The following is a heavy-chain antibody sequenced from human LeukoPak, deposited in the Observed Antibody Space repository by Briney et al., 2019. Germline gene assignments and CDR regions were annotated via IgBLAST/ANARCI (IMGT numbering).Heavy chain of an antibody. CDR1: GGSISSGSYY. J-gene: IGHJ4*02. CDR2: IYYSGST. Sequence: SETLSLTCTVSGGSISSGSYYWGWIRQPPGKGLEWIGSIYYSGSTYYNPSLKSRVTISVDTSKNQFSLKLSSVTAADTAVYYCARHGGYSYEYYFDYWGQGTLVTVSS. V-gene: IGHV4-39*01. CDR3: ARHGGYSYEYYFDY. D-gene: IGHD5-18*01.